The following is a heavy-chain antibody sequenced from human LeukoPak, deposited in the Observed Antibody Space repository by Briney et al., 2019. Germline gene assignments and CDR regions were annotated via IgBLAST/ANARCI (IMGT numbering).Heavy chain of an antibody. D-gene: IGHD5-24*01. CDR3: ARNPPMAYYFDY. J-gene: IGHJ4*02. CDR2: IYYSGST. V-gene: IGHV4-59*01. CDR1: GGSISSYY. Sequence: SETLSLTCTVSGGSISSYYWSWIRQPPGKGLEWIGYIYYSGSTNCNPSLKSRVTISVDTSKNQFSLKLSSVTAADTAVYYCARNPPMAYYFDYWGQGTLVTVSS.